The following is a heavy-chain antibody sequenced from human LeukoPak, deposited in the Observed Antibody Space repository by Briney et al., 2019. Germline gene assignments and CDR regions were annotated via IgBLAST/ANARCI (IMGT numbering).Heavy chain of an antibody. D-gene: IGHD4-23*01. J-gene: IGHJ4*02. CDR1: GGSLSSHY. Sequence: SETLPLTCTVSGGSLSSHYWSWIRQPPGKGLEWIGYIHYSGTTNYNPSLKSRVTISLDTSKKQVSLKMYSVTAADTVVYYCASPGGIGGNSDADYWGQGTLVTVFS. V-gene: IGHV4-59*11. CDR2: IHYSGTT. CDR3: ASPGGIGGNSDADY.